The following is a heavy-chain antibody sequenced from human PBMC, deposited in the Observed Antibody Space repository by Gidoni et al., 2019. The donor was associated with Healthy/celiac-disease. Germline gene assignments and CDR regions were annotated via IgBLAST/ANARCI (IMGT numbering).Heavy chain of an antibody. CDR1: GGTFSSYA. J-gene: IGHJ6*02. CDR2: IIPIFGTA. CDR3: ATTQAARPPNVPYYYYGMDV. Sequence: QVQLVQSGAEVKKPGSSVKVSCKASGGTFSSYASSWGRQAPGQGLEGMGGIIPIFGTANYAQKFQGRVTITADESTSTAYMALSSLRSEDTAVYYCATTQAARPPNVPYYYYGMDVWGQGTTVTVSS. V-gene: IGHV1-69*01. D-gene: IGHD6-6*01.